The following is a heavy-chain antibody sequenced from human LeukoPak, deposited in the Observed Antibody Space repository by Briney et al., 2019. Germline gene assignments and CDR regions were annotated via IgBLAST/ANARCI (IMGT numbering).Heavy chain of an antibody. D-gene: IGHD2-2*02. J-gene: IGHJ4*02. Sequence: GGSLRLSCAASGFTFSSYAMSWVRQAPGKGLEWVSVISGSGGSTYYADSVKGRFTISRDNSKNTLYLQMNSLRAEDTAVYYCATERLGYCSSTSCSTHYYFDYWGQGTLVTVSS. V-gene: IGHV3-23*01. CDR3: ATERLGYCSSTSCSTHYYFDY. CDR2: ISGSGGST. CDR1: GFTFSSYA.